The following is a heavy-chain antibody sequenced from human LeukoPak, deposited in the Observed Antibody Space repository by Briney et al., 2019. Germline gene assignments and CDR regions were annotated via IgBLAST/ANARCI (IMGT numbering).Heavy chain of an antibody. D-gene: IGHD3-9*01. V-gene: IGHV3-21*01. CDR3: ARDMANKDYDILTGYYYGMDV. CDR2: ISSSSSYI. Sequence: GGSLRLSCAASGFTVSSNYMSWVRQAPGKGLEWVSSISSSSSYIYYADSVKGRFTISRDNAKNSLYLQMNSLRAEDTAVYYCARDMANKDYDILTGYYYGMDVWGQGTLVTVSS. CDR1: GFTVSSNY. J-gene: IGHJ6*02.